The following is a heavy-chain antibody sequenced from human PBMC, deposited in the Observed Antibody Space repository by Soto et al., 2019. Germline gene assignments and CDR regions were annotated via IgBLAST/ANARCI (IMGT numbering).Heavy chain of an antibody. J-gene: IGHJ4*02. CDR3: AREGANYDILTGYYLVSPFDY. D-gene: IGHD3-9*01. V-gene: IGHV1-69*13. CDR1: GGTFSSYA. CDR2: IIPIFGTA. Sequence: SVKVSCKASGGTFSSYAISWVRQAPGQGLEWMGGIIPIFGTANYAQKFQGRVTITADESTSTAYMELSSLRSEDTAVYYCAREGANYDILTGYYLVSPFDYWGQGTLVTVSS.